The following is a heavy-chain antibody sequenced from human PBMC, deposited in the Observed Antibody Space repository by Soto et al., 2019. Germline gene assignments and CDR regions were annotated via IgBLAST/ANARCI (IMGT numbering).Heavy chain of an antibody. CDR3: ARRAETNGWNGFGADKYYFDF. D-gene: IGHD1-1*01. CDR1: GYTFTSYD. CDR2: LNPNTGDS. J-gene: IGHJ4*02. Sequence: VSCRASGYTFTSYDIYWVRQATGQGLEWMGWLNPNTGDSAYAQKFQGRISVTSDTSINTVHMELSSLRAEDTAVYYCARRAETNGWNGFGADKYYFDFWGQGTLVTVSS. V-gene: IGHV1-8*01.